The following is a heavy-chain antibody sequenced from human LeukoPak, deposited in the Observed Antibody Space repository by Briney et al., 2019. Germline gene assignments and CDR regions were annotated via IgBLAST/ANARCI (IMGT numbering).Heavy chain of an antibody. V-gene: IGHV3-48*01. CDR3: ARNPPEGGYLAS. CDR2: ISSSSSTI. Sequence: SGGSLRLSCAASGFTFSDYNMNWVRQAPGKGLEWISYISSSSSTIFYGDSVKGRFIISRDNAKNSLYLQMNILRAEDTAVYYCARNPPEGGYLASWGQGTLVTVSS. D-gene: IGHD3-22*01. J-gene: IGHJ4*02. CDR1: GFTFSDYN.